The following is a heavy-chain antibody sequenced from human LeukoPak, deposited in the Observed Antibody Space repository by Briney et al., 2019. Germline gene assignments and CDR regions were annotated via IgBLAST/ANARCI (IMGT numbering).Heavy chain of an antibody. Sequence: GGSLRLSCAASGFTFSSYAMHWVRQAPGKGLEWVAVISYDGSNKYYADSVKGRFTISRDNSKNTLYLQMNSLRAEDTAVYYCARELAPPKSITGTRWFDPWGQGTLVTVSS. CDR1: GFTFSSYA. D-gene: IGHD1-20*01. CDR2: ISYDGSNK. V-gene: IGHV3-30*14. CDR3: ARELAPPKSITGTRWFDP. J-gene: IGHJ5*02.